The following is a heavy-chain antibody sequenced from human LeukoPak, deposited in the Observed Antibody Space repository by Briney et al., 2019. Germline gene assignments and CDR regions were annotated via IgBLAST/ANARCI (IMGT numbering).Heavy chain of an antibody. CDR1: GFSFSSYS. CDR3: ARGSRDYGMDG. J-gene: IGHJ6*02. D-gene: IGHD3-10*01. Sequence: GGSLRLSCAASGFSFSSYSMNWVRQAPGQGLEWVSSISSSSSYIYYADSVKGLFTSARDNAKNSLYLQMTSLRAEDTAVYYCARGSRDYGMDGWGQGITVTFSS. V-gene: IGHV3-21*01. CDR2: ISSSSSYI.